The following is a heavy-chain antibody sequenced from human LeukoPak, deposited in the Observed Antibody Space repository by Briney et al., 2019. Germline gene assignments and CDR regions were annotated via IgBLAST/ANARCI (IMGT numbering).Heavy chain of an antibody. J-gene: IGHJ4*02. CDR1: GFTFSSHG. CDR3: TTDYPRDSTGY. CDR2: IKRQSDGGTT. V-gene: IGHV3-15*01. D-gene: IGHD4-11*01. Sequence: GGSLRLSRAASGFTFSSHGMSWVRQAPGKGLEWVGRIKRQSDGGTTDYAAPVKGRFTISRDDSKNTLYLQMDSLKTEDTAVYYYTTDYPRDSTGYWGQGTLVTVSS.